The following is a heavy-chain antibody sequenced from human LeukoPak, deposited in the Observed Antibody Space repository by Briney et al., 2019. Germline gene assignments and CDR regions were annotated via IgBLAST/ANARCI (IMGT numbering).Heavy chain of an antibody. J-gene: IGHJ4*02. V-gene: IGHV1-69*13. D-gene: IGHD3-22*01. CDR3: ARVGRWGYYFDY. Sequence: SVKVSCKASGGTFSSYAISWVRQAPGQGLEWMGGIIPIFGTANYAQKFQGRVTITADESTSTAYMELSSLRSEDTAVYYCARVGRWGYYFDYWGQGTLVTVSS. CDR2: IIPIFGTA. CDR1: GGTFSSYA.